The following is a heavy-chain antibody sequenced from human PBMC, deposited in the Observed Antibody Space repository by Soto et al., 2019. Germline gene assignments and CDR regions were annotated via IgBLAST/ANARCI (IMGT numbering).Heavy chain of an antibody. Sequence: KQRGASVKVSCKASGYTFTSYPMHWVRQAPGQRLEWMGWINVGNSNTKYSQKFKGRVTISRDTSADTAYMELRCLFFEDTAVYYCARGHEYGGNSDAFDIWGQGT. CDR1: GYTFTSYP. CDR3: ARGHEYGGNSDAFDI. V-gene: IGHV1-3*01. J-gene: IGHJ3*02. CDR2: INVGNSNT. D-gene: IGHD4-17*01.